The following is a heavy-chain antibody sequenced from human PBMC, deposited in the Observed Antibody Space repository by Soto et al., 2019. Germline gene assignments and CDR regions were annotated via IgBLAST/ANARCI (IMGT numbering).Heavy chain of an antibody. CDR3: ASALSGGREAVAPIHY. J-gene: IGHJ4*02. CDR2: INAGNGNT. D-gene: IGHD2-15*01. Sequence: ASVKVSCKASGDTFTSYAMHWVRQAPGQRLEWMGWINAGNGNTKYSQKFQGRVTITRDTYASTAYMELRSLRSEDTAVYYCASALSGGREAVAPIHYWGQATLVTVSS. V-gene: IGHV1-3*01. CDR1: GDTFTSYA.